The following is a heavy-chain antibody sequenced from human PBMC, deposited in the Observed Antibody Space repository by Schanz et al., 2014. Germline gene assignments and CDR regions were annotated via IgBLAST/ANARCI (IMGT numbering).Heavy chain of an antibody. CDR1: GYRFIGYY. CDR3: AREMLDIVATMDDDAFDI. CDR2: INPNSGGT. J-gene: IGHJ4*02. D-gene: IGHD5-12*01. V-gene: IGHV1-2*06. Sequence: QVQLVQSGAEVKKPGASVKVSCKASGYRFIGYYVHWVRQAPGQGLEWMGRINPNSGGTNYAQKFQGRVTMTRDTSISTAYMEMSRLISDDTAVYYCAREMLDIVATMDDDAFDIWGQGTLVTVSS.